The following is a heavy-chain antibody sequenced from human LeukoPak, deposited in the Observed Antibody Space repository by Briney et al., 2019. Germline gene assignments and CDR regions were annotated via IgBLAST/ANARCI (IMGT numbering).Heavy chain of an antibody. Sequence: PGGSLRLSCAASGFTFTDYYMSWIRQAPGKGLEWVSYISSSSSTIYYADSVRGRFTISRDNAKNSLSLQMNSLRADDTAVYYCARDRRLWNMDVWGTGTTVTISS. J-gene: IGHJ6*03. D-gene: IGHD4/OR15-4a*01. CDR2: ISSSSSTI. V-gene: IGHV3-11*04. CDR1: GFTFTDYY. CDR3: ARDRRLWNMDV.